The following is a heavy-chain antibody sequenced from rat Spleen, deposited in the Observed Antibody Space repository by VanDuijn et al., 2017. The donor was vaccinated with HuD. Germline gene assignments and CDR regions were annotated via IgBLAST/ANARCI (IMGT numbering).Heavy chain of an antibody. CDR2: ISNDGGST. J-gene: IGHJ2*01. Sequence: EVQLVETGGGLVQPGRSLKLSCVASGFTFSRYWMYWVRRAPGKGLEWVSSISNDGGSTNYRDSVKGRFTISRDNAKSTLYLQMDSLRSEDTATYYCARRPGDFDYWGQGVMVTVSS. V-gene: IGHV5-58*01. CDR3: ARRPGDFDY. D-gene: IGHD1-4*01. CDR1: GFTFSRYW.